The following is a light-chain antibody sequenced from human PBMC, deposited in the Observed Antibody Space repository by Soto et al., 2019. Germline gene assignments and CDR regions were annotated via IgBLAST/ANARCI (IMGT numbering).Light chain of an antibody. CDR1: SSNIGAGYD. J-gene: IGLJ1*01. CDR2: GNS. CDR3: QSYDSSLRGYV. Sequence: QSVLTQPPSVSGAPGQRVTISCTGSSSNIGAGYDVHWYQQRPGTAPKPLIYGNSNRPSGVTDRFSGFKSGTSAALAITGLQAEDEADYYCQSYDSSLRGYVFGTGTKLTVL. V-gene: IGLV1-40*01.